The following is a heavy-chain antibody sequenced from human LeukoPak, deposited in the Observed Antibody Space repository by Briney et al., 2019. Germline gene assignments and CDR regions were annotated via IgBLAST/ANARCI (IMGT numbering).Heavy chain of an antibody. J-gene: IGHJ4*02. D-gene: IGHD3-10*01. V-gene: IGHV3-74*01. Sequence: VGSLPVSRAASGFTFSSYWMHWVRQAPGKGLVWVSRINSDGSSTSYADSVKGRFTMSRDNAKNTLYLQMNSLRAEDTAVYYCARESHGSGSYYPYYFDHWGQGILVTVSS. CDR3: ARESHGSGSYYPYYFDH. CDR2: INSDGSST. CDR1: GFTFSSYW.